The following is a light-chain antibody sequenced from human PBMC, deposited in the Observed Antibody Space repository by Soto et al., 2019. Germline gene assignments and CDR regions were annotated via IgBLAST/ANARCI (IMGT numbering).Light chain of an antibody. CDR1: SSNIGNNY. V-gene: IGLV1-51*01. CDR2: GNH. Sequence: QSVLTQPPSVSAAPGQKVTISCSGSSSNIGNNYVSWYQQLPGTAPKLLIYGNHKRPSGIPDRFSGSKSGTSATLGITGLQTGDEAHYYCGTWDSSLSAVVFGGGTKLTVL. J-gene: IGLJ2*01. CDR3: GTWDSSLSAVV.